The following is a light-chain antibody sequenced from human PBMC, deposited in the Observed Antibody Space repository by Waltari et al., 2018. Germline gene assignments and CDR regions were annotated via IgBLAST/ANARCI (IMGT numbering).Light chain of an antibody. CDR3: QQYYSPPWT. Sequence: DIVMTQSPDSLAVSLGERATINCKSSQSLLHISNNKNYLAWYQQKPGQPPELLFYWASTRESGVPDRFSGSGSGTDFTLTISSLQAEDVAVFYCQQYYSPPWTFGQGTKVEIK. J-gene: IGKJ1*01. V-gene: IGKV4-1*01. CDR2: WAS. CDR1: QSLLHISNNKNY.